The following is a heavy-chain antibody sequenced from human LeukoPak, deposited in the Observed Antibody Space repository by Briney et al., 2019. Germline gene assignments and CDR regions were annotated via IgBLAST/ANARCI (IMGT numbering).Heavy chain of an antibody. Sequence: SGTLSLTCTVSGDSISDYHWSWIRQPAGKGLEWIGRIINSGVTNYNPSLNSRVTISVDRSKNQFSLRLTSVTAADTAVYYCGTSEVGSSSYESYDYWGQGTQVTVSA. CDR3: GTSEVGSSSYESYDY. D-gene: IGHD1-26*01. V-gene: IGHV4-4*07. CDR1: GDSISDYH. CDR2: IINSGVT. J-gene: IGHJ4*02.